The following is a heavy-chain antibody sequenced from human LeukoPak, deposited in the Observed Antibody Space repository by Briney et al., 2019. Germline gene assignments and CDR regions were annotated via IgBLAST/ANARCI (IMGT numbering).Heavy chain of an antibody. D-gene: IGHD1-1*01. J-gene: IGHJ4*02. Sequence: PGGSLRLSCAASGFTFSSYGMHWVRQAPGKGLEWAAVIWFDGSNQYYADSVKGRFTISRDNSNNTLYLQMNSLRVEDTALYYCATKGPGASSDYWGQGTLVTVSS. CDR3: ATKGPGASSDY. V-gene: IGHV3-33*01. CDR1: GFTFSSYG. CDR2: IWFDGSNQ.